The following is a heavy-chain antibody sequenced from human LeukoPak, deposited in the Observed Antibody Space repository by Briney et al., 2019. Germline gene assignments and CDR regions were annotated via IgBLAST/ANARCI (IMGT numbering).Heavy chain of an antibody. Sequence: PSETLSLTCSVSGGSVRSYYWSWIRQPPGKGLEWIGDIDSSGSTIYNPSLRSRVTISRDTSKIQFSLKLTSVTAADTAVYYCARGGTTVTSVLPGWGQGTLVTVSS. CDR1: GGSVRSYY. D-gene: IGHD4-17*01. CDR3: ARGGTTVTSVLPG. CDR2: IDSSGST. J-gene: IGHJ4*02. V-gene: IGHV4-59*02.